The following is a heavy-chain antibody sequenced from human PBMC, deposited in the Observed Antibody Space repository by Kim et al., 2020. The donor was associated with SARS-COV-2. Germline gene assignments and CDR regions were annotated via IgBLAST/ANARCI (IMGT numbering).Heavy chain of an antibody. D-gene: IGHD2-2*01. CDR3: ARGYHYGMDV. J-gene: IGHJ6*02. Sequence: TDNEDSVKGRFTVSRDNAKNMLYLQRDILRAEDTAVYFCARGYHYGMDVWGQGTTVTVSS. V-gene: IGHV3-74*01. CDR2: T.